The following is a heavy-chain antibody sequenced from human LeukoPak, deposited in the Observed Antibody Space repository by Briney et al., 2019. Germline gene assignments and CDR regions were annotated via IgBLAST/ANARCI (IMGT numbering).Heavy chain of an antibody. J-gene: IGHJ4*02. CDR2: LYADGTT. CDR1: GLTISINY. CDR3: ARWFCTATNCYYDY. V-gene: IGHV3-53*01. Sequence: GGSLRLSCAASGLTISINYMSWVRQAPGMGLEWVSILYADGTTFYLDSLKGRFTIARDNSKNTLYLQMNSLRAADTAVYYCARWFCTATNCYYDYWGQGTLVTVSS. D-gene: IGHD2-2*01.